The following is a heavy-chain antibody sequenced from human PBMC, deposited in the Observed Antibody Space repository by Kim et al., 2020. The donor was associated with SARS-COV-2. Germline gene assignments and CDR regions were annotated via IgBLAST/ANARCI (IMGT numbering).Heavy chain of an antibody. D-gene: IGHD3-3*01. CDR1: GFTVSQHY. Sequence: GGSLRLSCAAPGFTVSQHYMSWVRQAPGKGLEWVSTIYTGTNTFYADSVKGRFTISRDTSKNALYLQMDSLRAEDTAVYSCARLVNSQYSFWSGTGLGWLDPWGQGTLVTVSS. V-gene: IGHV3-53*01. J-gene: IGHJ5*02. CDR3: ARLVNSQYSFWSGTGLGWLDP. CDR2: IYTGTNT.